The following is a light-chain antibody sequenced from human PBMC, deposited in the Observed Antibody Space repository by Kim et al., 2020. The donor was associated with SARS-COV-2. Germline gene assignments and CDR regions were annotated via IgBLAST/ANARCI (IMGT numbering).Light chain of an antibody. V-gene: IGKV1-39*01. CDR2: TAS. J-gene: IGKJ1*01. CDR3: QQTYSASRT. CDR1: QDISRY. Sequence: ASVGDRVTIPCRASQDISRYLNWYQQKTGKAPKLLIYTASSLQSGVPSRSTGSGSETDFTLTISSLQPEDFATYYCQQTYSASRTFGQGTKVDIK.